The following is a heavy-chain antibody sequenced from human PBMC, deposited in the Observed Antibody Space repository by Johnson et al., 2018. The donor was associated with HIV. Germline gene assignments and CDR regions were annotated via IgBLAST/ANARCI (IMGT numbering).Heavy chain of an antibody. CDR1: GFTFDDYG. V-gene: IGHV3-30*18. CDR2: ISDDGRST. D-gene: IGHD3-10*02. J-gene: IGHJ3*02. Sequence: VQLVESGGGLVQPGGSLRLSCVASGFTFDDYGMNWVRQAPGKGLEWVAVISDDGRSTYFADSVKGRFTVSRDNSKNTLYLQMNRLRAEDTAVYYCGKVSYYVFALDIWGQGTMVTVSS. CDR3: GKVSYYVFALDI.